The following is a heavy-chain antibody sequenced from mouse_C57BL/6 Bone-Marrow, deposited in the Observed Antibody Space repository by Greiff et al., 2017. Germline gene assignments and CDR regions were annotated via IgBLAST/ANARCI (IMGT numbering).Heavy chain of an antibody. Sequence: VQLQQSGPGLVQPSQSLSITCTVSGFSLTSYGVHWVRQSPGKGLEWLGVIWRGGSSDYNAAFMSRLSISQANSKSQVFFKMNSLQTDDTSIYYCAKDYYGSSFDYWGQGTTLTVSA. J-gene: IGHJ2*01. V-gene: IGHV2-5*01. D-gene: IGHD1-1*01. CDR3: AKDYYGSSFDY. CDR2: IWRGGSS. CDR1: GFSLTSYG.